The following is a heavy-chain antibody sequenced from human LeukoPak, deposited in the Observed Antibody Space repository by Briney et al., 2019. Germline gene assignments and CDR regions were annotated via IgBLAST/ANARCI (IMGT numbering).Heavy chain of an antibody. CDR3: ATYSGSYWEYYFDS. J-gene: IGHJ4*02. CDR1: GFTFSRYS. Sequence: GGSLRLSCVGSGFTFSRYSMNWVRQAPGKGLEWVSFISSSSSYIYYADSVKGRSTVSRDSAKSSLYLHMNSLRAEDTAVYYCATYSGSYWEYYFDSWGQGTLVTVSS. V-gene: IGHV3-21*01. CDR2: ISSSSSYI. D-gene: IGHD1-26*01.